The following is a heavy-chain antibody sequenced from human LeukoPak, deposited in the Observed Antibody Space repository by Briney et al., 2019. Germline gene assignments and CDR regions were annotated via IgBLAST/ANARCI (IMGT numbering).Heavy chain of an antibody. CDR2: INHSGST. CDR1: GGSFSGYH. D-gene: IGHD3-22*01. CDR3: ARVGDSSGYSVLDS. J-gene: IGHJ4*02. Sequence: SETLSLTCAVYGGSFSGYHWSWIRQPPGKGLEWIGEINHSGSTNYNPSLKSRVTITVGTPRNQFSLKLSSVTAADTAVYYCARVGDSSGYSVLDSWGQGTLVTVSS. V-gene: IGHV4-34*01.